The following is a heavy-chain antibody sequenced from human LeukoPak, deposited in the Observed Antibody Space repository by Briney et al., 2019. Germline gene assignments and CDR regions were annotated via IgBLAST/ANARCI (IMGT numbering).Heavy chain of an antibody. Sequence: GGSLRLSCTASGFTFTSYSMNWVRQSPGKGLEWVSSISSSSSYIYYADSVKGRFTISRDNAKNSLYLQMDSLRAEDTAVYYCARLPGRTASQDYWGQGTLVTVSS. CDR3: ARLPGRTASQDY. V-gene: IGHV3-21*01. J-gene: IGHJ4*02. CDR1: GFTFTSYS. D-gene: IGHD2-21*02. CDR2: ISSSSSYI.